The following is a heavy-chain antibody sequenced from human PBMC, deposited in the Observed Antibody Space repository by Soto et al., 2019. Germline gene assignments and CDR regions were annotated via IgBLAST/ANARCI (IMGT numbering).Heavy chain of an antibody. CDR3: AKDKSNEELSVYYYNGLDV. V-gene: IGHV3-9*01. Sequence: EVQLVESGGGLVQPGRSLTLSCAASGFAFHDYAMHWVRQDPGKGLEWVSSISWNSGKIGYVGSVKGRFTISRDNAKNFVYLQMNSLRAEDTALYYCAKDKSNEELSVYYYNGLDVWGQGTTVIVSS. CDR2: ISWNSGKI. D-gene: IGHD3-16*02. J-gene: IGHJ6*02. CDR1: GFAFHDYA.